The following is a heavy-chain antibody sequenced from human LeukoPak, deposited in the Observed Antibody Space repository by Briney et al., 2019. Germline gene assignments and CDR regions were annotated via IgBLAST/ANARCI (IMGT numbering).Heavy chain of an antibody. Sequence: SETLSLTCTVSGGSISSSSYYWGWIRQPPGKGLEWIGSIYYSGSTFYNPSLKSRVTISVDTSKNQFSLKLSSVTAADTAVYYCARRYGSGTYYKGAFDYWGQGTLVTVSS. CDR1: GGSISSSSYY. CDR2: IYYSGST. J-gene: IGHJ4*02. D-gene: IGHD3-10*01. V-gene: IGHV4-39*07. CDR3: ARRYGSGTYYKGAFDY.